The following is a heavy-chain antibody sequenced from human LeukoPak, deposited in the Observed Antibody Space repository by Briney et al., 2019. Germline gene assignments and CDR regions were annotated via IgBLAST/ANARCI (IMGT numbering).Heavy chain of an antibody. J-gene: IGHJ4*02. CDR3: ATYRQVLLPFES. Sequence: PGGSLRLSCAASGFTFSSYAMSWVRQAPGKGLEWVSAISGSGGSTYYADSVKGRFTISRDNSENTLYLQMNSLRAEDTAVYYCATYRQVLLPFESWGQGTLVTVSS. V-gene: IGHV3-23*01. CDR2: ISGSGGST. D-gene: IGHD2-8*02. CDR1: GFTFSSYA.